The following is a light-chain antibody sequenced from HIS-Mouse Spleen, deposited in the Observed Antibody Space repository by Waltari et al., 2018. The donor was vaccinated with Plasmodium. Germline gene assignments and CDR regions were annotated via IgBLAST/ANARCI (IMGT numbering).Light chain of an antibody. V-gene: IGLV3-10*01. J-gene: IGLJ3*02. CDR2: EDS. CDR3: YSTDSSGNHRV. CDR1: ALPKKY. Sequence: SYELTQPPSVSVSPGQTARITCSGDALPKKYAYWYQQKSGQAPVRVIYEDSKRPSGNPGRFAGSRSGTMATLTISGAQVEDEADYYCYSTDSSGNHRVFGGGTKLTVL.